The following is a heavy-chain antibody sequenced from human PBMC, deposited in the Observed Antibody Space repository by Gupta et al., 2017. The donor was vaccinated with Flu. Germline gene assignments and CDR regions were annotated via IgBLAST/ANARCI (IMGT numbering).Heavy chain of an antibody. CDR1: GGSISSYY. Sequence: QVQLQESGPGLVKPSETLSLTCTVSGGSISSYYWSWIRQPPGKGLEWIGYIYYSGSTNYNPSLKSRVTISVDTSKNQFSLKLSSVTAADTAVYYCARDSTHRGYYYYGMDVWGQGTTVTVSS. CDR2: IYYSGST. CDR3: ARDSTHRGYYYYGMDV. D-gene: IGHD2-2*01. J-gene: IGHJ6*02. V-gene: IGHV4-59*01.